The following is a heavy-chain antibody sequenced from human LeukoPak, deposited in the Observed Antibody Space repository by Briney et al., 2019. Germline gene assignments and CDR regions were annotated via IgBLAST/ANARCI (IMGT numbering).Heavy chain of an antibody. J-gene: IGHJ5*02. V-gene: IGHV1-69*05. CDR1: GGTFSSHA. Sequence: SVKVSCKASGGTFSSHAISWVRQAPGQGLEWMGGIIPIFGTANYAQKFQGRVTITTDESTSTAYMELSSLRSEDTAVYYCARSGVGDYSNAFDPWGQGTLVTVSS. CDR3: ARSGVGDYSNAFDP. D-gene: IGHD4-11*01. CDR2: IIPIFGTA.